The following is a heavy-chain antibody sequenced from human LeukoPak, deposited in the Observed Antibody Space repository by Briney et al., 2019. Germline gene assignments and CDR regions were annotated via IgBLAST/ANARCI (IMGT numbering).Heavy chain of an antibody. CDR3: ATLSVAGSDVDF. V-gene: IGHV3-48*03. CDR1: GFTSRFTFSAYE. D-gene: IGHD6-19*01. Sequence: GGSLRLSCAVSGFTSRFTFSAYEMNWVRQAPGKGLEWGSSISCSGINRHYADSVKGRFTISRDNAKNSLYLQMDSLRADDTAVYYCATLSVAGSDVDFWGQGTLVTVSS. CDR2: ISCSGINR. J-gene: IGHJ4*02.